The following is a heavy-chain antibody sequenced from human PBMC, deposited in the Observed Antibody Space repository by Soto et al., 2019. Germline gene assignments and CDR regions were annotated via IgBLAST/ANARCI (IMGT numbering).Heavy chain of an antibody. CDR1: GCTFSSYA. J-gene: IGHJ6*02. CDR2: IIPIFGTA. CDR3: ARDGELTKVTTGYLGPPIISYGMDV. D-gene: IGHD4-17*01. Sequence: GASVKVSCKASGCTFSSYAISWVRQAPGQGLEWMGGIIPIFGTANYAQKFQGRVTITADESTSTAYMELSSLRSEETAVYYCARDGELTKVTTGYLGPPIISYGMDVWGQGKRVTVSS. V-gene: IGHV1-69*13.